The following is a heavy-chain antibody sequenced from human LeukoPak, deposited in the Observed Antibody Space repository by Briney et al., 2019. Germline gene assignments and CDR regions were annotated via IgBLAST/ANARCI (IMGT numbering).Heavy chain of an antibody. CDR2: IYTSGST. Sequence: SETLSLTCAVYGGSFSGYYWSWIRQPAGKGLEWIGRIYTSGSTNYNPSLKSRVTISVDTSKNQFSLKLSSVTAADTAVYYCARSDYGELDPRGQGTLVTVSS. CDR1: GGSFSGYY. J-gene: IGHJ5*02. D-gene: IGHD4-17*01. CDR3: ARSDYGELDP. V-gene: IGHV4-59*10.